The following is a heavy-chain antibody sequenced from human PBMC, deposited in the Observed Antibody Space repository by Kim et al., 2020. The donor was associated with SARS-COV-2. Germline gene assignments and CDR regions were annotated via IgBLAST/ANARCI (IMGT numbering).Heavy chain of an antibody. CDR1: GYTFTNYA. D-gene: IGHD1-26*01. V-gene: IGHV1-3*01. CDR3: ARGRWDNSPFDY. CDR2: INSGNGDT. J-gene: IGHJ4*02. Sequence: ASVKVSCKASGYTFTNYAMHWVRQAPGQRLEWVGWINSGNGDTKYSQKFQGRVTIARDTFVTTAYMELRSLRSEDTAVYYCARGRWDNSPFDYWGRGILVTVSS.